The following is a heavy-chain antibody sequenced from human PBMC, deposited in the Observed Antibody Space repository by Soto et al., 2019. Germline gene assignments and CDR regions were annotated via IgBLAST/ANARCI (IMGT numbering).Heavy chain of an antibody. CDR2: ITGSGGKT. D-gene: IGHD2-2*01. V-gene: IGHV3-23*01. CDR3: ARDCSSSSCSVWRY. CDR1: GFTFSSYA. Sequence: GGSLRLSCAASGFTFSSYAMSWVRQAPGKGLEWVSGITGSGGKTYYADSVKGRFIISRDNSENTLYLQMNSLRAEDTALYYCARDCSSSSCSVWRYWGQGTQVTVSS. J-gene: IGHJ4*02.